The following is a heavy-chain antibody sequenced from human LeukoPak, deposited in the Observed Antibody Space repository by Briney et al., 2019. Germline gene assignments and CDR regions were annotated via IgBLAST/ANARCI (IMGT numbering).Heavy chain of an antibody. J-gene: IGHJ6*03. CDR1: GGSISSSNW. CDR2: IYYSGST. V-gene: IGHV4-4*02. CDR3: ARHYGSGSYSRYYMDV. D-gene: IGHD3-10*01. Sequence: PSGTLSLTCAVSGGSISSSNWWSWVRQPPGKGLEWIGSIYYSGSTYYNPSLKSRVTISVDTSKNQFSLKLSSVTAADTAVYYCARHYGSGSYSRYYMDVWGKGTTVTVSS.